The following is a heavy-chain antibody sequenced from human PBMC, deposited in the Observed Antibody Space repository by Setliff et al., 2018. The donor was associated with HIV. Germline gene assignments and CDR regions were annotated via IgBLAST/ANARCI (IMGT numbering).Heavy chain of an antibody. D-gene: IGHD2-2*01. J-gene: IGHJ5*02. CDR1: EFTFSSYA. V-gene: IGHV3-30*04. Sequence: SLRLSCEASEFTFSSYAMHWVRQAPGKGLEWVAVISYDGSNKYYADSVTGRFTISRDNSKNTLYLQMNSLRAEDTAVYYCARCSTASAHSVSWFDPWGQGSLVTVSS. CDR2: ISYDGSNK. CDR3: ARCSTASAHSVSWFDP.